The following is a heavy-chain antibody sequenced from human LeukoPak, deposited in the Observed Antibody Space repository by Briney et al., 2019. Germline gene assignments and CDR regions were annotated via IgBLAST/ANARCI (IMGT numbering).Heavy chain of an antibody. CDR3: ARGNGYARNFDY. J-gene: IGHJ4*02. CDR2: TYYSGTT. D-gene: IGHD5-18*01. Sequence: SETLSLTCTVSGDSISSYYWSWIRQPPGKGLEWIGYTYYSGTTNYNPSLKSRVTISVDTSKSQFSLKLSSVTAADAAVYYCARGNGYARNFDYWGQGILVTVSS. V-gene: IGHV4-59*01. CDR1: GDSISSYY.